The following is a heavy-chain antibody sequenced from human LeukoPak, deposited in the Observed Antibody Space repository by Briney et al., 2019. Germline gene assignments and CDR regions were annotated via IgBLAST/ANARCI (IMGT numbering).Heavy chain of an antibody. V-gene: IGHV3-7*01. Sequence: GGSLRLSCAASGFSFSSYWMTWVRQSPGQGLEWVDNIKQDGSAKYYVDSVKGRLTISRDNANNSFHLQMNSLRAEDTAVYYCARVRSDYWSDGEVYYFDYWGQATLVTVSS. D-gene: IGHD3-3*01. CDR3: ARVRSDYWSDGEVYYFDY. CDR1: GFSFSSYW. J-gene: IGHJ4*02. CDR2: IKQDGSAK.